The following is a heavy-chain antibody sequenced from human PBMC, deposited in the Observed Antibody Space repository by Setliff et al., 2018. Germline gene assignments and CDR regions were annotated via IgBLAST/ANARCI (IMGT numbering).Heavy chain of an antibody. CDR1: GFTFSNAW. Sequence: GGSLRLSCAASGFTFSNAWMSWVRQAPGKGLEWVGRIRSKTDGGTTEYAAPVKGRFSISRDDSENTLYLQMNSLRTEDSAVYYCTTPNPSLDYYGSDDAFDIWGQGTMVTVSS. CDR3: TTPNPSLDYYGSDDAFDI. D-gene: IGHD3-10*01. J-gene: IGHJ3*02. V-gene: IGHV3-15*01. CDR2: IRSKTDGGTT.